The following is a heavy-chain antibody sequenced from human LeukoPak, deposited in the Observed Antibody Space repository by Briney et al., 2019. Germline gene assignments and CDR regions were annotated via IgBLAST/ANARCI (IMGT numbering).Heavy chain of an antibody. V-gene: IGHV4-39*07. CDR2: IYYSGST. Sequence: SETLSLTCTVSGGSINRSSYYWGWIRQPPGKGLEWIGSIYYSGSTYYNSSLKSRVTISVDTSKNQFSLKLSSVPAADTAVYYCARAPAGRPSDYWGQGTLVTVSS. CDR1: GGSINRSSYY. J-gene: IGHJ4*02. CDR3: ARAPAGRPSDY. D-gene: IGHD3-10*01.